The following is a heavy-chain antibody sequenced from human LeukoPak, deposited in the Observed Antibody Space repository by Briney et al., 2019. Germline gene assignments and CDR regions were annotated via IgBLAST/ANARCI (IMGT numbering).Heavy chain of an antibody. CDR3: ARRWNGSPFDY. CDR1: GGSFSGYY. J-gene: IGHJ4*02. Sequence: SETLSLTCAVYGGSFSGYYWSWIRQPPGRGLEWIGYIHYSGSTDYNPSLKSRVTISADTSKNQFSLRLTSVSAADTAVYYCARRWNGSPFDYWGQGTLVTVSS. V-gene: IGHV4-59*01. CDR2: IHYSGST. D-gene: IGHD1-26*01.